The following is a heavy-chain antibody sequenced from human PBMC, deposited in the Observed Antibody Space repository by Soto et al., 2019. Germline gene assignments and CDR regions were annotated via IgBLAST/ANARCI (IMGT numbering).Heavy chain of an antibody. CDR3: ARVPPPGGYAKGGLIP. J-gene: IGHJ5*02. CDR2: IYYSGST. Sequence: PSETLSLTCTVSGGSVSSVSYYWSWIRQPPGKGLEWIGYIYYSGSTNYNPSLKSRVTISVDTSKNQFSLKLSSVTAADTAVYYCARVPPPGGYAKGGLIPWGQGTLVTVSS. D-gene: IGHD5-12*01. V-gene: IGHV4-61*01. CDR1: GGSVSSVSYY.